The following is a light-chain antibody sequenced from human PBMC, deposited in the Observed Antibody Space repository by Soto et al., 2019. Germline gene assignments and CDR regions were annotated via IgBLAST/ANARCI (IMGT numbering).Light chain of an antibody. CDR3: QQYSDYSPRT. J-gene: IGKJ1*01. CDR2: DSS. V-gene: IGKV1-5*01. CDR1: QSINHW. Sequence: DIQMTQSPSTLSASVGDRVTITCRASQSINHWLAWYQQKPGKAPNLLISDSSDLQSGVPSRFSGSGSGTEFTLTISSLQPDDFATYYCQQYSDYSPRTFAQGTKVEIK.